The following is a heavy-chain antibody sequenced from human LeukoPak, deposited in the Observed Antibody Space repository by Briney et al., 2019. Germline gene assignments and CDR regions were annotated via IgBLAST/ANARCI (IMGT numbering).Heavy chain of an antibody. CDR2: INHSGST. Sequence: SETLSLTCAVYGGSFSGYYWSWIRQPLGKGLEWIGEINHSGSTNYNPSLKSRVTISVDTSKNQFSLKLSSVTAADTAVYYCARGPYYYGSGSYYNYWGQGTLVTVSS. CDR1: GGSFSGYY. CDR3: ARGPYYYGSGSYYNY. V-gene: IGHV4-34*01. D-gene: IGHD3-10*01. J-gene: IGHJ4*02.